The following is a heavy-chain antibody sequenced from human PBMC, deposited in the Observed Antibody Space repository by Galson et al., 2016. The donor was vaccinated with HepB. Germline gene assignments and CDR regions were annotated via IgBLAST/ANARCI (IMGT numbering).Heavy chain of an antibody. V-gene: IGHV3-30-3*01. CDR3: ARKRGHSGSYYYYGLDV. Sequence: SLRLSCAASGFTLSGHAMHWVRQAPGKGLEWVAAISYDGNNKWYADSVKGRFTISRDNSKTTLYLEMNSLRAEDTAVYYRARKRGHSGSYYYYGLDVWGQGTTVTVSS. CDR2: ISYDGNNK. D-gene: IGHD1-26*01. J-gene: IGHJ6*02. CDR1: GFTLSGHA.